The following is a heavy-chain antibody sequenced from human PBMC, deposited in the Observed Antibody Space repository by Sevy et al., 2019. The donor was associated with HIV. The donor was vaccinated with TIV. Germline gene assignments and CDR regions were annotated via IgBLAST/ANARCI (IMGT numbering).Heavy chain of an antibody. CDR2: INPNSGGT. CDR1: GYTFTGYY. V-gene: IGHV1-2*02. D-gene: IGHD6-19*01. J-gene: IGHJ4*02. Sequence: ASMKVSCKASGYTFTGYYMHWVRQAPGQGLEWMGWINPNSGGTNYAQKFQGRVTMTRDTSISTAYMELSRLRSDDTAVYYCARSADSSGWYGAYWGQGTLVTVSS. CDR3: ARSADSSGWYGAY.